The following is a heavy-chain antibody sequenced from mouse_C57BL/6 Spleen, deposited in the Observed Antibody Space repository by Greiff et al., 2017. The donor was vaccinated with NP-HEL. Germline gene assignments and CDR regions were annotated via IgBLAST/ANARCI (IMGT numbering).Heavy chain of an antibody. CDR1: GFSLTSYG. CDR3: ATLYYDYDWFAY. V-gene: IGHV2-6*01. D-gene: IGHD2-4*01. J-gene: IGHJ3*01. Sequence: VMLVESGPGLVAPSQSLSITCTVSGFSLTSYGVDWVRQSPGKGLEWLGVIWGVGSTNYNSALKSRLSISKDNSKSQVFLKMNSLQTDDTAMYYCATLYYDYDWFAYWGQGTLVTVSA. CDR2: IWGVGST.